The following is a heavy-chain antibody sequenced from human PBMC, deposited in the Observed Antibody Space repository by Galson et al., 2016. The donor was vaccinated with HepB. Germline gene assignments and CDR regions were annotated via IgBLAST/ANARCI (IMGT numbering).Heavy chain of an antibody. J-gene: IGHJ5*02. D-gene: IGHD6-19*01. V-gene: IGHV3-11*01. Sequence: SLRLSCAASGLTFSYYYMSWIRQAPGKGLEWVSYISSSGSTIYYADSVKGRFTISKDNAKNSLYLQMNSLRAEDTAVYYCARVVPLYSGGWYVRGDGWFDPWGQGTLVTVSS. CDR3: ARVVPLYSGGWYVRGDGWFDP. CDR2: ISSSGSTI. CDR1: GLTFSYYY.